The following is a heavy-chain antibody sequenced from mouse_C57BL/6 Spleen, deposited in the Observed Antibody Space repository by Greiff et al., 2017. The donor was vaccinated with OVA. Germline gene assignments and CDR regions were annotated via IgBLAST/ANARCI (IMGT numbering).Heavy chain of an antibody. CDR2: ISGGGGNT. CDR1: GFTFSSYT. CDR3: ARHWYYGSSYWYFDV. V-gene: IGHV5-9*01. Sequence: EVQLVESGGGLVKPGGSLKLSCAASGFTFSSYTMSWVRQTPEKRLEWVATISGGGGNTYYPDSVKGRFTISRDNAKNTLYLQMSSLRSEDTALYYCARHWYYGSSYWYFDVWGTGTTVTVSS. J-gene: IGHJ1*03. D-gene: IGHD1-1*01.